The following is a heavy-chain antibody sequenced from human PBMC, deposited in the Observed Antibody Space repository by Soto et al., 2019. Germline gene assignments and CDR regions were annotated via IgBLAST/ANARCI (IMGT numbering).Heavy chain of an antibody. V-gene: IGHV1-2*02. CDR1: GYTLTDYY. CDR3: GRDPIGGGAPYYIDY. J-gene: IGHJ4*02. CDR2: INPNTGAT. D-gene: IGHD3-16*01. Sequence: QVQLVQSGAEVKKPGASVKVSCKASGYTLTDYYLHWVRQAPGQGLEWLGWINPNTGATNSAHKFQGRVTMTRDTSINTAYMEVRNLRSDDTAVYFCGRDPIGGGAPYYIDYWGQGTLATVSS.